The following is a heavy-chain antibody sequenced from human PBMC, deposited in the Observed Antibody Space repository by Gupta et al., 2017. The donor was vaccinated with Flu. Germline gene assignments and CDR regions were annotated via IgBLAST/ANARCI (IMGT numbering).Heavy chain of an antibody. J-gene: IGHJ4*02. D-gene: IGHD3-22*01. CDR3: ASYYYDSSGTHF. Sequence: VRQVPGKGLEWLSYISGSGTTIYYADSVKGRFTISRDNAKNSLYLQMNSLRAEDTAVYYCASYYYDSSGTHFWGQGTLVTVSS. CDR2: ISGSGTTI. V-gene: IGHV3-48*01.